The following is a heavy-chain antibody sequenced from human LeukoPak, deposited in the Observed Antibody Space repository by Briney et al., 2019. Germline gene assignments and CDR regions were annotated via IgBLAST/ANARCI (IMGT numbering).Heavy chain of an antibody. V-gene: IGHV4-39*07. D-gene: IGHD2-21*02. CDR3: ARLFYCGGDCYPGGDYYYYMDV. CDR1: GGSISSSSYY. J-gene: IGHJ6*03. CDR2: IYYSGST. Sequence: SETLSLTCTVSGGSISSSSYYWGWIRQPPGKGLEWIGSIYYSGSTNYNPSLKSRVTMSVDTSKNQFSLKLSSVTASDTAMYYCARLFYCGGDCYPGGDYYYYMDVWGKGTTVTISS.